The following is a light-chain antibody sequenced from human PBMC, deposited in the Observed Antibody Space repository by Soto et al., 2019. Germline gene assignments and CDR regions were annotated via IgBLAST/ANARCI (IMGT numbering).Light chain of an antibody. CDR3: QQYNIYSEA. V-gene: IGKV1-5*03. CDR1: QSISSW. Sequence: DIQMTQSPSTLSASVGDRVTITCRASQSISSWLAWYQQKPGKAPKLLIYKASTLKSGVPSRFSGSGSGTEFTLTISSLQPDDFATYYCQQYNIYSEAFGEGTKVDI. J-gene: IGKJ1*01. CDR2: KAS.